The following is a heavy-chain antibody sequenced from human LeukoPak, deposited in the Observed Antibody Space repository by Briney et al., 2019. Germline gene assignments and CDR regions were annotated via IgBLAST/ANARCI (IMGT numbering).Heavy chain of an antibody. CDR2: ISYDGSNK. D-gene: IGHD2-15*01. CDR1: GFTFSSYA. J-gene: IGHJ4*02. V-gene: IGHV3-30-3*01. CDR3: ARDPSNIVVVVAAGGYFDY. Sequence: GGSLRLSCAASGFTFSSYAMHWVRQAPGKGLEWVAVISYDGSNKYYADSVKGRFTISRDNSKNTLYLQMNSLRAEDTAVYYCARDPSNIVVVVAAGGYFDYWGQGTLVTVSS.